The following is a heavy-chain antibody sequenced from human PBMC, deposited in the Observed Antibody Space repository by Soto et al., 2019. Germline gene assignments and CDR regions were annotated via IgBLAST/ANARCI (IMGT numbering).Heavy chain of an antibody. CDR1: VFSFVNYA. D-gene: IGHD6-19*01. V-gene: IGHV3-23*01. CDR3: AKATTNGGWFNPFDS. Sequence: GGSLRLSCAASVFSFVNYARNWVRHSPVKGLEWVSGLSGSGTSTYYADSVKGRFTISRDNSRDTLFMQMKSLTADDTAVYYCAKATTNGGWFNPFDSWGQGALVTVSS. J-gene: IGHJ4*02. CDR2: LSGSGTST.